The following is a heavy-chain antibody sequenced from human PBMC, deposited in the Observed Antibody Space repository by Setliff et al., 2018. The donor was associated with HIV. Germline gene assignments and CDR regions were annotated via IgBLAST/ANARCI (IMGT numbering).Heavy chain of an antibody. J-gene: IGHJ5*02. D-gene: IGHD6-13*01. CDR1: GGSFSGYY. Sequence: PSETLSLTCAVYGGSFSGYYWTWIRQPQGKGLEWIGDINHSGKTNYNRSLKSRVTISLDTSKNQLSLRRTSVTAADTAVYYCAREGGTGRSSWYGAYWYDPWGQGTLVTVSS. V-gene: IGHV4-34*01. CDR2: INHSGKT. CDR3: AREGGTGRSSWYGAYWYDP.